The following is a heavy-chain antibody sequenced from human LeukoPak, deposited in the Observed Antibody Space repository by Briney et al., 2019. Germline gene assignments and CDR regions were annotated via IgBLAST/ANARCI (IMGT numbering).Heavy chain of an antibody. CDR2: IDNDGNGL. V-gene: IGHV3-74*01. CDR1: GFMFSGYW. CDR3: ATGGGWEPSSGVVTHIDV. Sequence: PGGSLRLSCAASGFMFSGYWMHWVRQGPEKGLELVSRIDNDGNGLIYADAVKGRLTTSRDNAKNTLYLQMSSLRVEDTAVYYCATGGGWEPSSGVVTHIDVWGKGTTVTVSS. D-gene: IGHD3-3*01. J-gene: IGHJ6*03.